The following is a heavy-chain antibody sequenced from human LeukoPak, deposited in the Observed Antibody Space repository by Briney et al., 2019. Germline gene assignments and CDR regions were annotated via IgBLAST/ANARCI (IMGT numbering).Heavy chain of an antibody. CDR1: GGSISSGDYY. V-gene: IGHV4-30-4*01. Sequence: SETLSLTCAVSGGSISSGDYYWSWIRQPPGKGLEWIGYIYYSGSTYYNPSLKCRVTISVDTSKNQFSLKLSSVTAADTAVYYCARVDGDSLFDYWGQGTLVTVSS. CDR2: IYYSGST. J-gene: IGHJ4*02. D-gene: IGHD2-21*02. CDR3: ARVDGDSLFDY.